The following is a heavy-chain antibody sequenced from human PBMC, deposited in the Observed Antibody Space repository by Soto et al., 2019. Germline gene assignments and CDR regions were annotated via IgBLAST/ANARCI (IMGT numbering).Heavy chain of an antibody. V-gene: IGHV1-69*04. CDR2: IIPILGIA. D-gene: IGHD2-2*01. J-gene: IGHJ5*02. Sequence: ASVKVSCKASGGTFSSYTISWVRQAPGQGLEWMGRIIPILGIANYAQKFQGRVTITADKSTSTAYMELSSLRSEDTAVYYCARDITNAGYCSSTSCYGPWFDPWGQGTLVTVSS. CDR1: GGTFSSYT. CDR3: ARDITNAGYCSSTSCYGPWFDP.